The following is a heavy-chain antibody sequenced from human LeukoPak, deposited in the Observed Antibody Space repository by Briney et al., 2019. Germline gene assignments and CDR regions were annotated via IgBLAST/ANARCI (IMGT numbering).Heavy chain of an antibody. CDR1: GFTFCSDV. Sequence: PGGSLRLSCAPPGFTFCSDVMNWVRQAPGKGLGWGSYICSGSTIYDADSVKGRFTISRDNAKNSLYLQMNSLRAEDTAVYYCARESIAVAGAPFDYWGQGTLVTVSS. CDR3: ARESIAVAGAPFDY. D-gene: IGHD6-19*01. J-gene: IGHJ4*02. CDR2: ICSGSTI. V-gene: IGHV3-48*03.